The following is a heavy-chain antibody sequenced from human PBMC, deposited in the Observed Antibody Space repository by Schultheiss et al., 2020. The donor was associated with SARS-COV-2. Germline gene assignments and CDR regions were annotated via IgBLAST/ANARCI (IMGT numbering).Heavy chain of an antibody. J-gene: IGHJ2*01. CDR3: ARDPDSSGYDWYFDL. CDR1: GYTFTSYA. CDR2: INPNSGGT. V-gene: IGHV1-2*04. Sequence: ASVKVSCKASGYTFTSYAISWVRQAPGQGLEWMGWINPNSGGTNYAQKFQGWVTMTRDTSISTAYMELSRLRSDDTAVYYCARDPDSSGYDWYFDLWGRGTLVTVSS. D-gene: IGHD3-22*01.